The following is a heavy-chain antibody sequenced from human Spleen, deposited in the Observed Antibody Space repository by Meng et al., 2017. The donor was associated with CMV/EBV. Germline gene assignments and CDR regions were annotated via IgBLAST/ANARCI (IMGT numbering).Heavy chain of an antibody. V-gene: IGHV3-20*04. J-gene: IGHJ4*02. CDR1: GFIFGDYG. CDR3: AKDRAAAGNPGDY. CDR2: INWNGGST. D-gene: IGHD6-13*01. Sequence: GESLKISCAASGFIFGDYGMGWIRQAPGKGLEWVSGINWNGGSTSYADSVKGRFTISRDNAKNSLHLQMNSLRAEDTAFYYCAKDRAAAGNPGDYWGQGTLVTVSS.